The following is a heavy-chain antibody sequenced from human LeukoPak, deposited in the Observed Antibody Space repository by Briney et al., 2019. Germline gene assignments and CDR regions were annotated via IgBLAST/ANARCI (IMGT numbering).Heavy chain of an antibody. Sequence: SPSINDGTATYYADSVKGRFTISRDNAKNTVYLQMNSLRAEDTAVYYCARKRRDGPGFDPWGQGTLVTVSS. CDR3: ARKRRDGPGFDP. V-gene: IGHV3-74*01. CDR2: SINDGTAT. J-gene: IGHJ5*02.